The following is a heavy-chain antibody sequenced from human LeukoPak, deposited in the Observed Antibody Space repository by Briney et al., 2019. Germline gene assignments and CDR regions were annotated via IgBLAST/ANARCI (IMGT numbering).Heavy chain of an antibody. CDR3: ARRRGSYYVFNY. J-gene: IGHJ4*02. D-gene: IGHD1-26*01. CDR1: GGSISSSSYY. V-gene: IGHV4-39*07. Sequence: SETLSLTCTVSGGSISSSSYYWGWIRQPPGKGLEWIGSIYYSGSTYYNPSLKSRVTISVDTSKNQFSLKLSSVTAADTAVYYCARRRGSYYVFNYWGQGTLVTVSS. CDR2: IYYSGST.